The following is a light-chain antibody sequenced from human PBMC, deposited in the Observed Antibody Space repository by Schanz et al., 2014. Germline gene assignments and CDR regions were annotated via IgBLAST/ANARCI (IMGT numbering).Light chain of an antibody. CDR1: ETVNNW. V-gene: IGKV1-5*03. CDR3: QQYDSSPYT. CDR2: KTS. Sequence: DPQMTQSPSTLSASVGDRVTITCRASETVNNWLAWYQQRPGKAPALLIYKTSTLKTGVPSRFSASGSGTEFTLTIGGLQPDDFGTFYCQQYDSSPYTFGQGTKLEI. J-gene: IGKJ2*01.